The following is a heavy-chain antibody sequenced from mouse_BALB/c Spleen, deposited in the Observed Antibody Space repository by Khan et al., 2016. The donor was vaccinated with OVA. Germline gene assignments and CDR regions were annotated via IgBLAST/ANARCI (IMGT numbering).Heavy chain of an antibody. Sequence: EVKLEVSGPGLVKPSQSLSLTCTVTGYSITSGYAWNWIRQFPGNKLEWMGYISYSGVTSYTPSLQSRISITRATSKNHFFLQLNSVTTEDTATYYCARGNYYGYYFDYWGQGTTLTVSS. CDR2: ISYSGVT. J-gene: IGHJ2*01. V-gene: IGHV3-2*02. CDR3: ARGNYYGYYFDY. CDR1: GYSITSGYA. D-gene: IGHD1-1*01.